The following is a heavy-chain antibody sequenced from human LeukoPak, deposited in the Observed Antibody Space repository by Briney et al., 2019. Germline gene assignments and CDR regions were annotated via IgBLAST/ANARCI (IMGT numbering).Heavy chain of an antibody. CDR1: GFTFSSYG. Sequence: GGSLRLSCAASGFTFSSYGMHWVRQAPGKGLEWVAVISYDGSNKYYADSVKGRFTISRDNSKNTLYLQMNSLRAEDTAVYYCARARGIVVAYFDYWDQGTLVTVSS. CDR2: ISYDGSNK. V-gene: IGHV3-30*03. J-gene: IGHJ4*02. CDR3: ARARGIVVAYFDY. D-gene: IGHD3-22*01.